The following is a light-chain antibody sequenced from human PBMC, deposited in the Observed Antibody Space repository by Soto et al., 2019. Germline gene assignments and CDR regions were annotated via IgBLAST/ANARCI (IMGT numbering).Light chain of an antibody. J-gene: IGKJ1*01. CDR2: GAS. CDR1: QSVSSRY. CDR3: QQDYNLLSRT. V-gene: IGKV3D-7*01. Sequence: EIVMTQSPATLSLSPGERATLSCRASQSVSSRYLSWYQQKPGQAPRLLLYGASTRATGIPAGFSGSGSGRDFALTISSLQPEDFAVYYCQQDYNLLSRTFGQGTKVDIK.